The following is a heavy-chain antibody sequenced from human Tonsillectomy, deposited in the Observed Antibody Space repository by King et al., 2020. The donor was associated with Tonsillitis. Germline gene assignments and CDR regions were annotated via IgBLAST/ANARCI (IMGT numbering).Heavy chain of an antibody. CDR3: ARGPYYDFWSGPEDYYYGMDV. CDR1: GGSFSGYS. V-gene: IGHV4-34*01. J-gene: IGHJ6*02. CDR2: LTHSGST. D-gene: IGHD3-3*01. Sequence: VQLQQWGAGLLKPSETLSLTCAVYGGSFSGYSWSWIRQPPGKGLEWIGELTHSGSTTYNPSLKSRFTISADTSKHQFSLKLSSVTAADTAVFYCARGPYYDFWSGPEDYYYGMDVWGQGTTVTVSS.